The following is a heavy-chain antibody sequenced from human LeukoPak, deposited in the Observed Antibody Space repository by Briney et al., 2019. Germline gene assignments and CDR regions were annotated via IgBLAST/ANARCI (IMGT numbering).Heavy chain of an antibody. CDR3: ASWGSSGWTNY. V-gene: IGHV3-30*04. CDR1: GFTFSSYA. J-gene: IGHJ4*02. Sequence: GRSLRLSCAASGFTFSSYAMHWVRQAPGKGLEWVAVISYDGSNKYYADSVKGRFTISRDNSKDTLYLQMNSLRAEDTDVYYCASWGSSGWTNYWGQGTLVTVSS. D-gene: IGHD6-19*01. CDR2: ISYDGSNK.